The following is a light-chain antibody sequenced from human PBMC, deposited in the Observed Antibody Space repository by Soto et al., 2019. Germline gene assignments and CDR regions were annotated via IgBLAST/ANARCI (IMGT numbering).Light chain of an antibody. CDR1: QSISSW. Sequence: DIQMTQSPSTLSASVGDRVTITCRASQSISSWLDWYQQKPGKAPKLLIYDASSLESGVPSRFSGSESGTEFTLTISSLQPDDFATYYCQQYNSYSRDTFGQGTKLEIK. CDR3: QQYNSYSRDT. J-gene: IGKJ2*01. V-gene: IGKV1-5*01. CDR2: DAS.